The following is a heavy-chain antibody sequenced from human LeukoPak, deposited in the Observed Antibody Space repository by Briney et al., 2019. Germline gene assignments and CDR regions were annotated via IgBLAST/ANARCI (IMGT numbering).Heavy chain of an antibody. CDR2: IKQDGSEK. J-gene: IGHJ6*02. CDR1: GFTFSSYW. D-gene: IGHD6-13*01. V-gene: IGHV3-7*01. Sequence: GGSLRLSCAASGFTFSSYWMSWVRQAPGKGLEWVANIKQDGSEKYYVDSVKGRFTISRDNAKNSLYLQMNSLRAEDTAVYYCARASGSSPTSDYYYYYGMDVWGQGTTVTVSS. CDR3: ARASGSSPTSDYYYYYGMDV.